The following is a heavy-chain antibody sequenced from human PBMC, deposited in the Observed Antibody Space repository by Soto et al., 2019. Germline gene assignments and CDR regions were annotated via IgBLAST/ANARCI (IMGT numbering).Heavy chain of an antibody. J-gene: IGHJ4*02. Sequence: QVQLQESGPGLVKPSQTLSLTCTVSGGSISSGGYYWSWIRQHPGKGLEWIGYIYYSGSTYYNPSLKSRVTISEDTSKNQCSLKLSSVTAADTAVYYCAREGGIVGATAADYWGQGTLVTVSS. D-gene: IGHD1-26*01. V-gene: IGHV4-31*03. CDR3: AREGGIVGATAADY. CDR2: IYYSGST. CDR1: GGSISSGGYY.